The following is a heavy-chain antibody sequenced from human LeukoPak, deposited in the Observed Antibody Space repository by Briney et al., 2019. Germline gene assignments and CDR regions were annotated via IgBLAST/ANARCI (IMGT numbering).Heavy chain of an antibody. V-gene: IGHV1-24*01. CDR2: FDPEDGET. CDR1: GYTLTEFY. J-gene: IGHJ4*02. CDR3: ATGDGGSYTAFDI. Sequence: ASVKVSCKVSGYTLTEFYMHWVRQAPGKGLEWMGGFDPEDGETIYAQKFQGRVTMTEDTSINTAYMELSSLRSEDTAVYYCATGDGGSYTAFDIWGQGTMVTVSS. D-gene: IGHD1-26*01.